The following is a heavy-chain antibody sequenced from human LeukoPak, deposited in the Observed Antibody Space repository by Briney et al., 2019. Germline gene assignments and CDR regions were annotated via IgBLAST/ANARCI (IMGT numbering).Heavy chain of an antibody. J-gene: IGHJ4*02. CDR1: GFTFSSYS. Sequence: GGSLRLSCAASGFTFSSYSMNWVRQAPGKGLEWVSSISSSSSYIYYADSVKGRFTISRDNAKNSVDLQMNSLRAEDTAVYYCARGLCGGDCYDYWGQGTLVTVSS. D-gene: IGHD2-21*01. CDR3: ARGLCGGDCYDY. CDR2: ISSSSSYI. V-gene: IGHV3-21*01.